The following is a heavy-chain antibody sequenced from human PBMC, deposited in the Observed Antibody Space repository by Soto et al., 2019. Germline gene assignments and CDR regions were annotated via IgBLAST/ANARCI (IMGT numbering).Heavy chain of an antibody. V-gene: IGHV4-31*03. CDR1: GDSISSGGYY. CDR3: AREVTMVRGVRALYDYGMDV. J-gene: IGHJ6*01. CDR2: IYYSGST. D-gene: IGHD3-10*01. Sequence: QVQLQESGPGLVKPSQTLSLTCTVSGDSISSGGYYWSWVRQHPGKGLEWIGYIYYSGSTYYNPXXKGRVTISVDTSKNQFSLKLGSVTAADTAVYYCAREVTMVRGVRALYDYGMDVW.